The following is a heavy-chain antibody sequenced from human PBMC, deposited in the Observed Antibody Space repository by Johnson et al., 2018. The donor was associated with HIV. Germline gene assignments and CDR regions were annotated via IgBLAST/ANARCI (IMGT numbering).Heavy chain of an antibody. CDR2: ISYDGSNK. V-gene: IGHV3-30-3*01. CDR1: GFTFSYYA. CDR3: ARATYYYDTSGYLTRPRAFDV. D-gene: IGHD3-22*01. J-gene: IGHJ3*01. Sequence: QVQLVESGGGVVQPGRSLRLSCAASGFTFSYYAMHWVRQAPGKGLEWVAVISYDGSNKYYADSVKGRFTISRDNAKNSLYLQMNSLRADDTALYYCARATYYYDTSGYLTRPRAFDVWGQGTMVTVSS.